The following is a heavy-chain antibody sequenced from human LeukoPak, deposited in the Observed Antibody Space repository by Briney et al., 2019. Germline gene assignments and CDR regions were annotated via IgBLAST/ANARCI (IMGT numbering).Heavy chain of an antibody. J-gene: IGHJ4*02. CDR2: ISYSWST. V-gene: IGHV4-59*08. D-gene: IGHD3-22*01. CDR1: GGSFRGYY. Sequence: PSETLSLTCALYGGSFRGYYGSGIPQPPGKGLEWIGYISYSWSTNYNPSLKSRVTISVDTSKNQFSLKLRTVTAEDTAVYYCARLPFYDSSGYYPFDYWGQGTLVTVSS. CDR3: ARLPFYDSSGYYPFDY.